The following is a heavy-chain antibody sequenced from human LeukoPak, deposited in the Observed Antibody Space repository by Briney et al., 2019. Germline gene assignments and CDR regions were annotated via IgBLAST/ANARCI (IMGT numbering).Heavy chain of an antibody. CDR1: GGSISSSTYY. CDR3: ARRGSTVTTPDF. D-gene: IGHD4-17*01. J-gene: IGHJ4*02. Sequence: SETLSLTCTVSGGSISSSTYYWGWIRQPPGKGLEWIGNIYYSGNTYYNPSLKSRDTISVDTSKNQFSLELISVTAADTAVYYCARRGSTVTTPDFWGQGTLVTVSS. CDR2: IYYSGNT. V-gene: IGHV4-39*01.